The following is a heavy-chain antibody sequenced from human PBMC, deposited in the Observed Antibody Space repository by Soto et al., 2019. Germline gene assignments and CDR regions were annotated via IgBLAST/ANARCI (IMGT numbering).Heavy chain of an antibody. CDR1: GYSFTNYW. V-gene: IGHV5-51*01. Sequence: GESLKISCKGSGYSFTNYWIGWVRQMPGKGLECMGIIYPGDSDTRYSPSFQGQDTISVDKSFSTAYLQWSSLKASDTAMYYCARLKDVTAMAFDYWGQGTLVTVSS. D-gene: IGHD5-18*01. J-gene: IGHJ4*02. CDR3: ARLKDVTAMAFDY. CDR2: IYPGDSDT.